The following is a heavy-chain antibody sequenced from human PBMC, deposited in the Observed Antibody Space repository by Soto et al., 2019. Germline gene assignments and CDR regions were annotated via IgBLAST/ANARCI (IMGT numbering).Heavy chain of an antibody. CDR3: ARVAARRWVYYSYMDV. CDR2: IYYSGST. Sequence: TSETLSLTCTVSGGSISSYYXSWIRQPPGKGLEWIGYIYYSGSTYYNPSLKSRVTISVDTSKNQFSLKLSSVTAADTAVYYCARVAARRWVYYSYMDVWGKGTTVTVSS. D-gene: IGHD6-6*01. J-gene: IGHJ6*03. V-gene: IGHV4-59*08. CDR1: GGSISSYY.